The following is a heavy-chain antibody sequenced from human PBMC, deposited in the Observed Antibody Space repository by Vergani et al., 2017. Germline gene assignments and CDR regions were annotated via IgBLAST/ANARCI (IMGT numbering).Heavy chain of an antibody. CDR3: ARYLYFGSGNYWGFCDN. V-gene: IGHV3-48*01. Sequence: EVHLVESGGALVQPGGSLRLSCTASGFTFSSYCMNWVRQAPGKGLEWISYINIGRSSIYYADSVKGRFTISRDNAKNSLYLQMNSLRAEDTAVYYCARYLYFGSGNYWGFCDNWGQGTLVSVSS. CDR1: GFTFSSYC. CDR2: INIGRSSI. J-gene: IGHJ4*02. D-gene: IGHD3-10*01.